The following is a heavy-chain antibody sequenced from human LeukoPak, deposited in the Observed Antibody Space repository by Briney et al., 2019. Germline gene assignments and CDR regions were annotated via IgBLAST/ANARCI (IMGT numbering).Heavy chain of an antibody. J-gene: IGHJ3*02. V-gene: IGHV3-30*03. Sequence: GGSLRLSCAASGFTFSNYGMHWVRQAPGKGLEWVAVISKDGTNKYYEDSVKGRFTISRDKSKNTIYLQINRLRAEDTAVYYCASASLDNAEVVTGSLDIWGQGTMVTVSS. D-gene: IGHD2-2*01. CDR2: ISKDGTNK. CDR3: ASASLDNAEVVTGSLDI. CDR1: GFTFSNYG.